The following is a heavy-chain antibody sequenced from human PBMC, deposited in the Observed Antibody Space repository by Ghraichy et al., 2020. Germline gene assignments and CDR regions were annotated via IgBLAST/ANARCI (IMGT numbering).Heavy chain of an antibody. Sequence: GGSLRLSCAASGFTFSSYRMSWVRQAPGKGPEWVANIKQDESEKYYVDSVKGRFNISRDNAKNSLYLQVNSLRVGDTAVYYCARGVGGCVIRYVGAFDIWGQGAMVTFPS. V-gene: IGHV3-7*01. D-gene: IGHD3-16*01. CDR1: GFTFSSYR. CDR2: IKQDESEK. CDR3: ARGVGGCVIRYVGAFDI. J-gene: IGHJ3*02.